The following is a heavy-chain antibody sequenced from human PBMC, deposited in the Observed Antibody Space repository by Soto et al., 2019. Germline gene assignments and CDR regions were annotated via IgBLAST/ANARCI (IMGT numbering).Heavy chain of an antibody. CDR2: ISYDGSNK. CDR3: ARDGQIDTAMVTGAFDI. Sequence: PGGSLRLSCAASGFTFSSYAMHWVRQAPGKGLEWVAVISYDGSNKYYADSVKGRFTISRDNSKNTLYLQMNSLRAEDTAVYYCARDGQIDTAMVTGAFDIWGQGTMVTVSS. V-gene: IGHV3-30-3*01. CDR1: GFTFSSYA. J-gene: IGHJ3*02. D-gene: IGHD5-18*01.